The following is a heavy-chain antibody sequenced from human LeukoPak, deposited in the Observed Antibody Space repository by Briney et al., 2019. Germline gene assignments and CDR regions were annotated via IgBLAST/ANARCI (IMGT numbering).Heavy chain of an antibody. J-gene: IGHJ4*02. D-gene: IGHD3/OR15-3a*01. Sequence: SETLSLTCTVSGVSISSSNSYWGWIRQPPGKGLEWIGSIYYSGNTYYNASLKSQVSISIDTSKNQFSLRLTSVTAANTAVYYCARQTGSGLFILPGGQGTLVTVSS. V-gene: IGHV4-39*01. CDR3: ARQTGSGLFILP. CDR2: IYYSGNT. CDR1: GVSISSSNSY.